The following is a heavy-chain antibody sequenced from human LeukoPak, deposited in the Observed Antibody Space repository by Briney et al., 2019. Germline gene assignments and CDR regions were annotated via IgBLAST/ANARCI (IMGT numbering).Heavy chain of an antibody. CDR1: GGTFISYA. J-gene: IGHJ4*02. D-gene: IGHD2-2*01. V-gene: IGHV1-69*01. CDR2: IIPIFGTA. Sequence: ASVKVSCKASGGTFISYAISWGRQAPGQGLEWMGGIIPIFGTANYAQKFQRRVTITADESTSTAYLELSSLRSEDTAVYYCARDKSYCSSTSCYGESYWGQGTLVTVSS. CDR3: ARDKSYCSSTSCYGESY.